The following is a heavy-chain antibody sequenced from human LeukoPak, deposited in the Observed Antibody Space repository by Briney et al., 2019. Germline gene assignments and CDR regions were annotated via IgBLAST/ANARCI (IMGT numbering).Heavy chain of an antibody. CDR3: ARAGLGELSLFDY. J-gene: IGHJ4*02. CDR1: GGTFSSYA. V-gene: IGHV1-69*04. D-gene: IGHD3-16*02. CDR2: IIPIFGIA. Sequence: EASVKVSSKASGGTFSSYAISWVRQAPGQGLEWMGRIIPIFGIANYAQKFQGRVTITADKSTSTAYMELSSLRSEDTAVYYCARAGLGELSLFDYWGQGTLVTVSS.